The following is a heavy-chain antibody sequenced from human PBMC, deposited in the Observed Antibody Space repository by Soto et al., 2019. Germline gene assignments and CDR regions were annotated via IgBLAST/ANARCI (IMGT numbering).Heavy chain of an antibody. CDR2: ISAYNGNT. D-gene: IGHD5-18*01. Sequence: QVQLVQSGAEVKKPGASVKVSCKASGYTFTSYGISWVRQAPGQGLEWMGWISAYNGNTNYAQKLQGRVTMTTDASMRTADMERRSLRSDDTAVDYCARVSLGGGAMVTHTGGIYFGMDVWGQGTTVTVSS. J-gene: IGHJ6*02. CDR3: ARVSLGGGAMVTHTGGIYFGMDV. V-gene: IGHV1-18*04. CDR1: GYTFTSYG.